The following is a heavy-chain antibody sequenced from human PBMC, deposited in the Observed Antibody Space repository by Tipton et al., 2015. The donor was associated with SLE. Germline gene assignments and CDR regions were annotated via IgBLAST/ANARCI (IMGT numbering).Heavy chain of an antibody. J-gene: IGHJ3*02. CDR1: GVSISTYY. Sequence: TLSLTCSVSGVSISTYYWSWIRQSPGEGLEWIGFFYFSGSSQYNPSLKSRVAISMDTSKNQFSLKLTAVTAADTAVYYCARTLDALDIWGQGTMVTVSS. CDR3: ARTLDALDI. CDR2: FYFSGSS. V-gene: IGHV4-59*07.